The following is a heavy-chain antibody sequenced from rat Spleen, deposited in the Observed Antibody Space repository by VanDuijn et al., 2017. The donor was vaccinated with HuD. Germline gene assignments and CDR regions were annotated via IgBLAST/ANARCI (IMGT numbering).Heavy chain of an antibody. Sequence: EVQLVESGGGLVQPGRSLKLSCAASGFTFSDYAMAWVRQAPKKGLEWVATIIYDGSSTYYRDSVKGRFTISRDNAKSTLYLQMDSLRSEDTATYYCARHEGNSGYYSDYWGQGVMVTVSS. D-gene: IGHD4-3*01. CDR2: IIYDGSST. V-gene: IGHV5-7*01. CDR3: ARHEGNSGYYSDY. CDR1: GFTFSDYA. J-gene: IGHJ2*01.